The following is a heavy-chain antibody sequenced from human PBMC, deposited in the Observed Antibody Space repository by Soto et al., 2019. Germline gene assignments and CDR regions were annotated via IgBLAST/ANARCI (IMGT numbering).Heavy chain of an antibody. V-gene: IGHV1-69*13. CDR1: GGTLSSYA. CDR3: ARDNDGSGYDLVGAFDI. CDR2: IIPIFGTA. D-gene: IGHD5-12*01. Sequence: SVKVSCKASGGTLSSYAISWVRQAPGQGLEWMGGIIPIFGTANYAQKFQGRVTITADESTSTAYMELSSLRSEDTAVYYCARDNDGSGYDLVGAFDIWGQGTMVTVSS. J-gene: IGHJ3*02.